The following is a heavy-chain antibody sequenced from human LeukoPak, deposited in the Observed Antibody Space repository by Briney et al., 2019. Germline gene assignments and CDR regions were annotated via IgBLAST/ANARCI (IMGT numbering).Heavy chain of an antibody. CDR3: ARAYSSSSLVFDY. Sequence: VASVKVSCEASGGTFSSYAISWVRQAPGQGLEWMGRIIPIFGTANYAQKFQGRVTITTDESTSTAYMELSSLRSEDTAVYYCARAYSSSSLVFDYWGQGTLVTVSS. V-gene: IGHV1-69*05. CDR1: GGTFSSYA. CDR2: IIPIFGTA. J-gene: IGHJ4*02. D-gene: IGHD6-6*01.